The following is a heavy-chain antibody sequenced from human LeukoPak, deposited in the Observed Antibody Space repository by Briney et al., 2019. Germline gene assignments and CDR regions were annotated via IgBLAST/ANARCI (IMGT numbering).Heavy chain of an antibody. D-gene: IGHD6-6*01. CDR3: AKDMRYSSSSEGTFDY. CDR1: GFTFDDYA. V-gene: IGHV3-9*01. Sequence: PGRSLRLSCAASGFTFDDYAMHWVRQAPGKGLEWVSGISWNSGSIGYADSVKGRFTIPRDNAKNSLYLQMNSLRAEDTALYYCAKDMRYSSSSEGTFDYWGQGTLVTVSS. J-gene: IGHJ4*02. CDR2: ISWNSGSI.